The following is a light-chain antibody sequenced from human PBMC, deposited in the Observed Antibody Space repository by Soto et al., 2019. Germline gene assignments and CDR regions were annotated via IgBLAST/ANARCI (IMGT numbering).Light chain of an antibody. Sequence: AAGDRVTITCRASQDISNYLAWYQQKPGKAPRLLIYVAYTLQAGVPSRFSGSGSGTDFTLTISSLQPEDFATYYCQHLDGHPRTFGQGTKVEI. J-gene: IGKJ1*01. CDR2: VAY. V-gene: IGKV1-9*01. CDR3: QHLDGHPRT. CDR1: QDISNY.